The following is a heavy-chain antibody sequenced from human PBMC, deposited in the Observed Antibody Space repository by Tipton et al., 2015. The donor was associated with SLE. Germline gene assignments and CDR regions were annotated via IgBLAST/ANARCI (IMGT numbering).Heavy chain of an antibody. Sequence: QLVQSGDELKKPGSSVKVSCKASEGFISSYSISWVRQAPGQGLEWMGGTIPVFGTPNYAQNLQGRITIFTDESTSAAYMELSRLTSGDTALYYCARAINSCRGASCPLVYWGQGSLVTVS. CDR1: EGFISSYS. J-gene: IGHJ4*02. CDR2: TIPVFGTP. D-gene: IGHD2-15*01. CDR3: ARAINSCRGASCPLVY. V-gene: IGHV1-69*05.